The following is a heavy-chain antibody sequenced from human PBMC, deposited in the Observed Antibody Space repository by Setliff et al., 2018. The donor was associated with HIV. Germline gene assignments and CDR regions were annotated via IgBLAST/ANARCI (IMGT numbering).Heavy chain of an antibody. CDR3: ARDPGITAAGTEYFDS. V-gene: IGHV4-39*07. D-gene: IGHD6-13*01. J-gene: IGHJ4*02. CDR2: IYYSGTT. Sequence: PSETLSLTCNVSGFSFRNSFYNWGWIRQPPGKGLEWIGTIYYSGTTYYNPSLKRRATISLDRPKIQFSLKLSSVTAADTAIYYCARDPGITAAGTEYFDSWGQGILVTAPQ. CDR1: GFSFRNSFYN.